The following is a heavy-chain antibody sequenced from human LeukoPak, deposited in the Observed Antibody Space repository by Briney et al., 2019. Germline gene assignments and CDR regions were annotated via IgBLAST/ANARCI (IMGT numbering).Heavy chain of an antibody. CDR3: ATQAEGYNSYFDY. Sequence: GGSLRLSCAASVFTYRTFAMHWVRQAPGKGLEWVASISFDGSNQYAADSVKGRFTISRDNSKNTLYLQMNNLRTEDTAVYYCATQAEGYNSYFDYWGQGTLVTVSS. CDR2: ISFDGSNQ. CDR1: VFTYRTFA. V-gene: IGHV3-30*04. D-gene: IGHD5-24*01. J-gene: IGHJ4*02.